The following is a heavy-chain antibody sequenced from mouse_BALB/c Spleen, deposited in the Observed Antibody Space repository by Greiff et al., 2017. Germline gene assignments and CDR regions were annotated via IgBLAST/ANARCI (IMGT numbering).Heavy chain of an antibody. CDR3: AREKYYYAMDY. CDR1: GFTFSSFG. CDR2: ISSGSSTI. J-gene: IGHJ4*01. Sequence: EVQVVESGGGLVQPGGSRKLSCAASGFTFSSFGMHWVRQAPEKGLEWVAYISSGSSTIYYADTVKGRFTISRDNPKNTLFLQMTSLRSEDTAMYYCAREKYYYAMDYWGQGTSVTVSS. V-gene: IGHV5-17*02.